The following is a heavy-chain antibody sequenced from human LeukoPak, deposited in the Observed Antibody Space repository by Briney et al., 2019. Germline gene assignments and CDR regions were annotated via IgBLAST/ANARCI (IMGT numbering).Heavy chain of an antibody. CDR1: GFTFSSYS. J-gene: IGHJ4*02. CDR3: ARDRGKVVVVIIDY. D-gene: IGHD3-22*01. V-gene: IGHV3-48*01. Sequence: GGSLRLSCAASGFTFSSYSMNWVRQAPGKGLEWVSYISSSSSTIYYADSVKGRFTISRDNAKNSLYLQMNSLRAEDTAVYYCARDRGKVVVVIIDYWGQGTLVTVSS. CDR2: ISSSSSTI.